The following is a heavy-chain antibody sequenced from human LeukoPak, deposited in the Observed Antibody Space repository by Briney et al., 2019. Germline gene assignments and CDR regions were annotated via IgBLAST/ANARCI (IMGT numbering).Heavy chain of an antibody. CDR3: AGDSGTQGTSFDY. V-gene: IGHV1-69*04. Sequence: SVKVSCKASGGTFSSYAISWVRQAPGQGLEWMGRIIPILGIANYAQKFQGRVTITADKSTSTAYMELSSLRSEGTAVYYCAGDSGTQGTSFDYWGQGTLVTVSS. CDR2: IIPILGIA. J-gene: IGHJ4*02. CDR1: GGTFSSYA. D-gene: IGHD1-7*01.